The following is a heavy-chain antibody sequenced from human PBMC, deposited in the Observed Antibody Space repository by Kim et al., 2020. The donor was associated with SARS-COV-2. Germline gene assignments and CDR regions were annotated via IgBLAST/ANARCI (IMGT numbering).Heavy chain of an antibody. CDR3: ARGVSYGMDV. V-gene: IGHV1-46*01. J-gene: IGHJ6*02. Sequence: RYAQNFRGRCSMTRDTSTGTVYMGLSGLRSEDTAVFYCARGVSYGMDVWGQGTTVTVSS.